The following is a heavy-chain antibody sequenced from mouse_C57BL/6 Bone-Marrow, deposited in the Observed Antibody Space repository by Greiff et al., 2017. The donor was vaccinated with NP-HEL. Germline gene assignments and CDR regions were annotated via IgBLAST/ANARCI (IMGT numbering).Heavy chain of an antibody. Sequence: QLQQSGPELVKPGASVKISCKASGYAFSSSWMNWVKQRPGKGLEWIGRIYPGDGDTNYNGKFKGKATLTADKSSSTAYMQLSSLTSEDSAVYFCARGELRLPWGQGTTLTVSS. J-gene: IGHJ2*01. CDR2: IYPGDGDT. V-gene: IGHV1-82*01. CDR1: GYAFSSSW. CDR3: ARGELRLP. D-gene: IGHD3-2*02.